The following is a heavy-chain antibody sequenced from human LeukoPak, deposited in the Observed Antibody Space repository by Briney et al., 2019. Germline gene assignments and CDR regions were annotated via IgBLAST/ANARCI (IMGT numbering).Heavy chain of an antibody. Sequence: SQTLCLTCAVSGGSISSGGYYWSWVRQPPGKGLEWIGYIYYSGSTYYNPSLKSRVTISVDTSKNQFSLKLSSVTAADTAVYYCAREPSQIIVVVPAADDAFDIWGQGTMVTVSS. V-gene: IGHV4-30-4*08. J-gene: IGHJ3*02. CDR2: IYYSGST. CDR1: GGSISSGGYY. D-gene: IGHD2-2*01. CDR3: AREPSQIIVVVPAADDAFDI.